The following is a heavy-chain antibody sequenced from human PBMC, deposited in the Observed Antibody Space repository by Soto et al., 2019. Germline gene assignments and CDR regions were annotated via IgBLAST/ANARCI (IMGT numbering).Heavy chain of an antibody. J-gene: IGHJ6*02. CDR3: ARDGFFSYGPPPVTFYGMDA. V-gene: IGHV1-18*01. CDR1: GYTFTSYG. D-gene: IGHD3-10*01. CDR2: ISAYNGNT. Sequence: ASVKVSCKASGYTFTSYGISWVRQAPGQGLEWMGWISAYNGNTNYAQKLQGRVTMTTDTSTSTAYMELRSLRSDDTAVYYCARDGFFSYGPPPVTFYGMDAWGQGTTVTVS.